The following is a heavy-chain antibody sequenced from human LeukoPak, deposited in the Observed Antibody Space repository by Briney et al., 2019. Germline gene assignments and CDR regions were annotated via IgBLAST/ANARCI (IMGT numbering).Heavy chain of an antibody. Sequence: SETLSLTCSVSGYSISSGYQWGWIRQPPGKGLEWIGSIYHSGTTNYNPSLKSRVTISVDTSKNQFSLKLSSVTAADTAVYYCARQGRISMIVVLIEDAFDIWGQGTMVTVSS. V-gene: IGHV4-38-2*02. J-gene: IGHJ3*02. CDR3: ARQGRISMIVVLIEDAFDI. CDR1: GYSISSGYQ. CDR2: IYHSGTT. D-gene: IGHD3-22*01.